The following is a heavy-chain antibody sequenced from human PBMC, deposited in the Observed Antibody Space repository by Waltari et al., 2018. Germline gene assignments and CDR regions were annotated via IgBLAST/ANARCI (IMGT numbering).Heavy chain of an antibody. Sequence: EVHLEESGGGLVEPGGSLRLSCAASGFTFSRPWTHWVRQAPGKGLVWVSRTNGDGSSTSYADSVKGRFTISRDNAKNTLYLQMNSLRAEDTAVYYCSRDLQHGDFGRGRDYWGQGTLVTVSS. CDR2: TNGDGSST. V-gene: IGHV3-74*01. CDR1: GFTFSRPW. J-gene: IGHJ4*02. D-gene: IGHD4-17*01. CDR3: SRDLQHGDFGRGRDY.